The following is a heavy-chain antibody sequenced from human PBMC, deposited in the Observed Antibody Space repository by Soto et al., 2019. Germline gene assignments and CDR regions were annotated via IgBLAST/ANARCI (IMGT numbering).Heavy chain of an antibody. CDR3: AGWGNNACY. D-gene: IGHD3-16*01. J-gene: IGHJ4*02. V-gene: IGHV3-7*02. Sequence: EVQLVQSGGGLLHPGGSLRLSCEASGFTLSAFWMNWVRQSQRRGLGWVANVNPEGSKMVYVDAVKGRFSVSRDNTQNSVYLEMNSLRAEDTAVYYCAGWGNNACYWGQGSLVTVSS. CDR2: VNPEGSKM. CDR1: GFTLSAFW.